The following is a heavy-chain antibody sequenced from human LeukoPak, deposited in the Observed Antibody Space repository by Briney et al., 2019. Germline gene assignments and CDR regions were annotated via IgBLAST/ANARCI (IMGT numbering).Heavy chain of an antibody. CDR1: GGSISSGGYS. V-gene: IGHV4-30-2*01. D-gene: IGHD3-10*01. CDR2: IYHSGST. J-gene: IGHJ5*02. CDR3: AAVWFGEGIWFDP. Sequence: TPSETLSLTCAVSGGSISSGGYSWSWIRQPPGKGLEWIGYIYHSGSTYYNPSLKSRVTMSVDTSKNQFSLKLSSVTAADTAVYYCAAVWFGEGIWFDPWGQGTLVTVSS.